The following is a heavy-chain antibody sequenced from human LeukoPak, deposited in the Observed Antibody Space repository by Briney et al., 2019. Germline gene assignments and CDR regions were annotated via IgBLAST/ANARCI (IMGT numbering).Heavy chain of an antibody. V-gene: IGHV3-21*01. CDR3: ARRRLVGATPRGGAFDI. CDR1: GFTFSSYS. CDR2: ISSSSSYI. J-gene: IGHJ3*02. Sequence: SGGSLRLSCAASGFTFSSYSMNWVRQAPGKGLEWVSSISSSSSYIYYADSVKGRFTISRDNAKNSLYLQMNSLRAEDTAVYYCARRRLVGATPRGGAFDIWGQGTMVTVSS. D-gene: IGHD1-26*01.